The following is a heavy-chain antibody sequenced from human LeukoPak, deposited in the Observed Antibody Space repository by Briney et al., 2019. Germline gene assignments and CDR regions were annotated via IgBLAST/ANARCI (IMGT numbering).Heavy chain of an antibody. J-gene: IGHJ4*02. CDR1: GFTVSSNY. CDR2: IYSGGST. Sequence: PGGSLRLSCAASGFTVSSNYMSWVRQAPGKGLEWVSVIYSGGSTYYADSVKGRFTTSRDISKNTLYLQMNSLRGEDTAVYYCAKDLAYYYDSSGYYYSYYFDYWGQGTLVTVSS. D-gene: IGHD3-22*01. V-gene: IGHV3-53*01. CDR3: AKDLAYYYDSSGYYYSYYFDY.